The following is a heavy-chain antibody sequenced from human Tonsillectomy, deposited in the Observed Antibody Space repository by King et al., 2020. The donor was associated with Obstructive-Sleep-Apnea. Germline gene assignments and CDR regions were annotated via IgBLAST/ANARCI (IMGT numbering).Heavy chain of an antibody. Sequence: VQLVESGGGVVQPGRSLRLSCAASGFTFSSYAMHWVRQAPGKGLEWVAVISYDGGNKYYADSVKGRFTISRDNSKNTLYLQMNSLRAEDTAVYYCARDPGVSAAGILGYYFDYRGQGTLVTVSS. CDR2: ISYDGGNK. CDR1: GFTFSSYA. J-gene: IGHJ4*02. D-gene: IGHD6-13*01. V-gene: IGHV3-30*04. CDR3: ARDPGVSAAGILGYYFDY.